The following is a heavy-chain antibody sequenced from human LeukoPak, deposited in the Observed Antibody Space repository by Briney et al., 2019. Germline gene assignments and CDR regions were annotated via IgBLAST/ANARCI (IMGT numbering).Heavy chain of an antibody. CDR1: GYTFTTYY. CDR3: ARWPGFYDGSGSPFNYFDY. V-gene: IGHV1-46*01. CDR2: INPSGGST. Sequence: ASVKVSCKASGYTFTTYYMHWVRQAPGQGLEWMGIINPSGGSTSYAQKFQGRVTMTRDTSTSTVYMELSSLRSEDTAVYYCARWPGFYDGSGSPFNYFDYWGQGTLVTVSS. J-gene: IGHJ4*02. D-gene: IGHD3-22*01.